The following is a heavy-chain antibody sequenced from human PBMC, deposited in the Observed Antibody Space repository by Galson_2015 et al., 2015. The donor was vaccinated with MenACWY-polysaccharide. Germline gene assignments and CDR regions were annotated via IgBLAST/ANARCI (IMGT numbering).Heavy chain of an antibody. Sequence: SLRLSCAASGFTFSSYWMTWVRQAPGKGLECVANIKQDGSEKYYVDSVKGRFTISRDNAKNSLYLQMNSLRAEDTAVYYCARGLRYLDWLSHFDYRGQGILVTVSS. V-gene: IGHV3-7*01. CDR3: ARGLRYLDWLSHFDY. CDR1: GFTFSSYW. CDR2: IKQDGSEK. D-gene: IGHD3-9*01. J-gene: IGHJ4*02.